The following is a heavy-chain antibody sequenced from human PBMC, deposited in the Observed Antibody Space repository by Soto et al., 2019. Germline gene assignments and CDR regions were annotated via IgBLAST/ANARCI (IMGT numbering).Heavy chain of an antibody. CDR3: AREGFDHRPDY. Sequence: ETLSLTCAVSGDSISSPNWWSWYRQPPGRGLELIGEMFASGSSNYNPSLNGRVTISLDTSKNHFSLKLTSLAAADTAIYYCAREGFDHRPDYWGQGIPVTVSS. CDR2: MFASGSS. CDR1: GDSISSPNW. V-gene: IGHV4-4*02. J-gene: IGHJ4*02.